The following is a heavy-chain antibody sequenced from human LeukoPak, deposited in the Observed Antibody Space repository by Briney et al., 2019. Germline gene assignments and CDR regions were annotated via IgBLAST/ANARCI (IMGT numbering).Heavy chain of an antibody. V-gene: IGHV3-23*01. CDR1: GFTFSNYA. CDR2: INDNGSTR. J-gene: IGHJ4*02. D-gene: IGHD6-6*01. Sequence: GGSLRLSCGASGFTFSNYAMSWVRQAPGKGLEWVSGINDNGSTRFYAASVKGRFTSSRDNPKNTLYLQMNGLRVEDTAVYYCARDAEYSSTLDYWGQGTLVTVSS. CDR3: ARDAEYSSTLDY.